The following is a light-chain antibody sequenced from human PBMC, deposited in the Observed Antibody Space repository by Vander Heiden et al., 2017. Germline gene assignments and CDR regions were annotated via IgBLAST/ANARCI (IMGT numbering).Light chain of an antibody. CDR1: QSLLYSNGYNY. CDR3: MQALQSTWT. Sequence: DSVMTQSPLSLPVTRGEPAPISCRSSQSLLYSNGYNYLDWYLQKPAQSPQLLIYLGSNRASGVPDRFSGSGSGTDVTLKISRVEAEDVGVYYCMQALQSTWTFGQGTKVEIK. V-gene: IGKV2-28*01. J-gene: IGKJ1*01. CDR2: LGS.